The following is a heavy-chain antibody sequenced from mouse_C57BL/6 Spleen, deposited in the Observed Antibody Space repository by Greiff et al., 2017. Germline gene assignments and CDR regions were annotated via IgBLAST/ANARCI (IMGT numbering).Heavy chain of an antibody. Sequence: QVQLQQSGAELVRPGASVKLSCKASGYTFTDYYINWVKQRPGQGLEWIARIYPGGGNTYYNEKFKGKATLTAEKSSSTAYMQLSSLTAEYSAVYCCTRDYYDSSPDYWGQGTTLTVSS. CDR1: GYTFTDYY. J-gene: IGHJ2*01. D-gene: IGHD1-1*01. CDR3: TRDYYDSSPDY. V-gene: IGHV1-76*01. CDR2: IYPGGGNT.